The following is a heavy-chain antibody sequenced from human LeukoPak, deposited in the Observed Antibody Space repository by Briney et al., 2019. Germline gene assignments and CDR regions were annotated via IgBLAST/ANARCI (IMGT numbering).Heavy chain of an antibody. J-gene: IGHJ6*03. V-gene: IGHV1-2*02. CDR2: INPNSGGT. D-gene: IGHD6-13*01. CDR1: GYTSTGYY. Sequence: ASVKVSCKASGYTSTGYYMHWVRQAPGQGLEWMGWINPNSGGTNYAQKFQGRVTMTRDTSISTAYMELSRLRSDDTAVYYCARDELENSSSWPDYYYYYYMDVWGKGTTVTVSS. CDR3: ARDELENSSSWPDYYYYYYMDV.